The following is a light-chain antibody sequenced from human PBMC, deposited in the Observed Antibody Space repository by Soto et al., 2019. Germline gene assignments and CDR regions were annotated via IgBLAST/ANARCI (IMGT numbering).Light chain of an antibody. J-gene: IGKJ4*01. Sequence: DVEITRSQPSRPASVKKKVTIACGATQSISSYLNWYQQKPGKAPKLLIYDASSLQTGVPSRFSGSGSGTDFTLTISSLQPEDFATYYCHQRYTSPPITFGGGTKVDIK. CDR2: DAS. CDR1: QSISSY. V-gene: IGKV1-39*01. CDR3: HQRYTSPPIT.